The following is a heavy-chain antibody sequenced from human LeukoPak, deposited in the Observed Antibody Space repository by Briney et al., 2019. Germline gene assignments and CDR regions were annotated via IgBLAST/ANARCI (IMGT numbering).Heavy chain of an antibody. V-gene: IGHV3-33*01. J-gene: IGHJ5*01. Sequence: GGSLRLSCAASGFTFSSYGMHWVRRAPGKGLEWVAVIWYDGSNKYYADSVKGRFTISRDNSKNTLYLQMNSLRAEDTAVYYCARAWGYSSGWFDYWGQGTLVTVSS. D-gene: IGHD6-19*01. CDR2: IWYDGSNK. CDR1: GFTFSSYG. CDR3: ARAWGYSSGWFDY.